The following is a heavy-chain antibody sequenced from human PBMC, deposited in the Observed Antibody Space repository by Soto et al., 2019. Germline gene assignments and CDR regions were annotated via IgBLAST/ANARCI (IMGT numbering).Heavy chain of an antibody. J-gene: IGHJ4*02. Sequence: ASVKVSCKASGYTFTSYYMHWVRQAPGQGLEWMGIINPSGGSTSYAQKFQGRVTMTRDTSTSTVYMELSSLRSEDTAVYYCARAGLLWFGESEDPFDYWGQGTLVTVSS. CDR3: ARAGLLWFGESEDPFDY. D-gene: IGHD3-10*01. CDR1: GYTFTSYY. V-gene: IGHV1-46*03. CDR2: INPSGGST.